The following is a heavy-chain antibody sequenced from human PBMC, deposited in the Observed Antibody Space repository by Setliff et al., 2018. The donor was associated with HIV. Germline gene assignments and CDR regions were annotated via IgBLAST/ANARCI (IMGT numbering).Heavy chain of an antibody. CDR3: ARSPLWSGYEGEAFDI. J-gene: IGHJ3*02. D-gene: IGHD3-3*01. Sequence: PSETLSLTCTVSGGSISSGSYYWSWIRQPTGKGLEWIGHIHTSGSTKYNPSLKSRVTISADTSKNQFSLKLSSVTAADTAVYYCARSPLWSGYEGEAFDIWGQGTLVTVSS. CDR1: GGSISSGSYY. V-gene: IGHV4-61*09. CDR2: IHTSGST.